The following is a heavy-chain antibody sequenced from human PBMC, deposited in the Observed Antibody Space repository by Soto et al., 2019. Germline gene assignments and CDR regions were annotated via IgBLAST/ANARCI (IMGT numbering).Heavy chain of an antibody. CDR1: GYTFTSYY. CDR3: ASSYYGSGSSAH. V-gene: IGHV1-46*01. Sequence: SVKVSCKACGYTFTSYYMHWVGPAPGQGLEWMGIINPSGGSTSYAQKLQGRVTMTRDTSTSTVYMELSSLRSEDTAVYYCASSYYGSGSSAHWGQGTLVTVSS. J-gene: IGHJ4*02. CDR2: INPSGGST. D-gene: IGHD3-10*01.